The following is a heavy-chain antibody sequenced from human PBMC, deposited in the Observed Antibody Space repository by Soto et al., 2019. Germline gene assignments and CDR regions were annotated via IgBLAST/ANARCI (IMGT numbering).Heavy chain of an antibody. CDR2: IYYSGST. V-gene: IGHV4-59*01. CDR3: ARTLFGWGIWFDP. J-gene: IGHJ5*02. D-gene: IGHD3-10*02. CDR1: GGSISSYY. Sequence: QVQLQESGPGLVKPSETLSLTCTVSGGSISSYYWSWIRQPPGKGLEWIGYIYYSGSTNYNPSLKSRVTISVDTSKHQSALKLSSVTAADTAVYYCARTLFGWGIWFDPGGQGTLVTVSS.